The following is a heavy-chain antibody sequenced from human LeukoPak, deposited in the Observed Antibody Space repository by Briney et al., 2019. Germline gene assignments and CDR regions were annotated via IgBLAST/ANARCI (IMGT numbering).Heavy chain of an antibody. CDR2: IWYDGSNK. Sequence: PGGSLRLSCAASGFTFSSYGMHWVRQAPGKGLEWVAFIWYDGSNKYYADSVKGRFTISRDNSKNTLYLQMNSLRAEDTAVYYCASLSSTSSNYFDYWGQGTLVTVSS. J-gene: IGHJ4*02. D-gene: IGHD2-2*01. V-gene: IGHV3-33*01. CDR1: GFTFSSYG. CDR3: ASLSSTSSNYFDY.